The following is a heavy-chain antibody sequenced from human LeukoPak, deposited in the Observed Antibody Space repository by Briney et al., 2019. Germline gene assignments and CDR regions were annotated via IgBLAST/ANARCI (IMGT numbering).Heavy chain of an antibody. Sequence: PSETLSLTCTVSGGSISSSSHYWGWIRQPPGKGLELIGSIYYTGSTSYNPSLKSRVTISVDTSRNQFSLRLSSVTAADTAVYYCARQSDDLGYFQHWGQGTLVTVSS. CDR1: GGSISSSSHY. D-gene: IGHD3-16*01. V-gene: IGHV4-39*01. J-gene: IGHJ1*01. CDR3: ARQSDDLGYFQH. CDR2: IYYTGST.